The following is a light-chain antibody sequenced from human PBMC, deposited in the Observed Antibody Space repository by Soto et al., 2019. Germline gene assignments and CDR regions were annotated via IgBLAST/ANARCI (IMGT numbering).Light chain of an antibody. J-gene: IGKJ1*01. Sequence: PGERATLSCWASETVATNLAWYQQKPGQAPSLLISGASTRAAGISDRFRGSGSGTEFTPTISSLRSEDSAIYYCQQYFEWPPMTFGQGTKVEI. CDR3: QQYFEWPPMT. CDR1: ETVATN. CDR2: GAS. V-gene: IGKV3-15*01.